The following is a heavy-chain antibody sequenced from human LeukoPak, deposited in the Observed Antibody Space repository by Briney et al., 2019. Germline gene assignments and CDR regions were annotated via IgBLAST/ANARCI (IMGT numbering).Heavy chain of an antibody. CDR3: ARGGVELEKANWFDP. CDR2: IYYSGST. J-gene: IGHJ5*02. V-gene: IGHV4-31*03. CDR1: GVSISSGGYD. Sequence: TCXVSGVSISSGGYDWRGIRQHPGKGLEWIGYIYYSGSTYYNPSLKSRFTISVDTSKNQFSLKLSSVTAADTAVYYCARGGVELEKANWFDPWGQGTLVTVSS. D-gene: IGHD1-1*01.